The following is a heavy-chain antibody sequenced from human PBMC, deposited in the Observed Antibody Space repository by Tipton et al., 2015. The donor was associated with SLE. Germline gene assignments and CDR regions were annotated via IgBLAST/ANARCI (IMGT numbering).Heavy chain of an antibody. V-gene: IGHV4-38-2*01. CDR1: GYSISSGYY. D-gene: IGHD3-10*01. J-gene: IGHJ4*02. CDR2: IYHSGST. CDR3: ARENGSGSYYRGYYFDY. Sequence: TLSLTCAVSGYSISSGYYWGWIRQPPGKGLEWIGSIYHSGSTYYNPSLKSRVTISVDTSKNQFSLKLSSVTAADTAVYYCARENGSGSYYRGYYFDYWGQGTLVTVSS.